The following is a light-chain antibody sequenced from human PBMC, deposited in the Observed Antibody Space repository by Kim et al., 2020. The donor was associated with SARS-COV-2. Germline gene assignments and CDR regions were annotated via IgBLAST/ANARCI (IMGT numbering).Light chain of an antibody. CDR2: QDS. V-gene: IGLV3-1*01. CDR1: KLGDKY. CDR3: QAWASSTVG. Sequence: SYELTQPPSVSVSPGQTASITCSGDKLGDKYACWYQQKPGQSPVLVIYQDSKRPSGIPERFSGSNSGNTATLTISGTQATDEADYYCQAWASSTVGFGGG. J-gene: IGLJ2*01.